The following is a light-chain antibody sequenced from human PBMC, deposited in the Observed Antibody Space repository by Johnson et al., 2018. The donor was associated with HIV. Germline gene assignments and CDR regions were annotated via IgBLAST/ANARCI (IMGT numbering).Light chain of an antibody. J-gene: IGLJ1*01. V-gene: IGLV1-51*02. CDR2: ENN. CDR1: SSNIGNHY. CDR3: GTWHSSLSAGGV. Sequence: QSVLTQPPSVSAAPVQKVTISCSGTSSNIGNHYVSWYQQLPGTAPKLLIYENNKLPSGIPDRFSGSSSGTSATLRITGLQTGDEADYYCGTWHSSLSAGGVFGTGTKVTVL.